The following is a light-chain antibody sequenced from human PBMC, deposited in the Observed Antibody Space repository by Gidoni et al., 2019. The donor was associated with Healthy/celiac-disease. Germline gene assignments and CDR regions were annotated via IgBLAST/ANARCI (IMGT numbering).Light chain of an antibody. CDR2: AAS. Sequence: DIQMTQSPSSLSASVGDRLTITCRASQSISSYLNWYQQKPGKAPKLLIYAASSLQSGVPSRFSGSGSGTDFTLTISSLQPEDFATYYCQQSYSTPLTFXXXTKLEIK. CDR1: QSISSY. J-gene: IGKJ2*01. V-gene: IGKV1-39*01. CDR3: QQSYSTPLT.